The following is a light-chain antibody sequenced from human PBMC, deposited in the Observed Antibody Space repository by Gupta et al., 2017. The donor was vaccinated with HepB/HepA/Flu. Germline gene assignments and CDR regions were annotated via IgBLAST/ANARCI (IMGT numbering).Light chain of an antibody. Sequence: EIVMTQSPLSLPVTPGEPASISCRSSQSLLHSNGYNYLDWYLQKPGQSPQLLIYLGSNRASGVPDRFSGSGSGTDFTLKISRVEAEDVGVYYCRQALQTLITFGQGTRLEIK. J-gene: IGKJ5*01. V-gene: IGKV2-28*01. CDR1: QSLLHSNGYNY. CDR3: RQALQTLIT. CDR2: LGS.